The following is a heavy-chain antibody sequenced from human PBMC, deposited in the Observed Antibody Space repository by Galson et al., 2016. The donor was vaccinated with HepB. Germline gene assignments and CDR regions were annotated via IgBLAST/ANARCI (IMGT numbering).Heavy chain of an antibody. CDR3: ARGLPFHSSGWYFDS. CDR2: VSPNGNTK. D-gene: IGHD6-19*01. J-gene: IGHJ4*02. V-gene: IGHV3-48*02. Sequence: SLRLSCAASGFTFSSYAMSWVRQAPGKGMEWVSYVSPNGNTKYYADSVKGRFSISKDNAKNSLSLQMTSLRDDDTAVYYCARGLPFHSSGWYFDSWGQGSLVTVSS. CDR1: GFTFSSYA.